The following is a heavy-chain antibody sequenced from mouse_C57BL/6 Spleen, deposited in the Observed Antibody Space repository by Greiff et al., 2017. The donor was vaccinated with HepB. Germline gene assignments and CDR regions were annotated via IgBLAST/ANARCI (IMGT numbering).Heavy chain of an antibody. CDR1: GYTFTSYW. Sequence: QVQLKQPGAELVKPGASVKLSCKASGYTFTSYWMHWVKQRPGQGLEWIGMIHPNSGSTNYNEKFKSKATLTVDKSSSTAYMQPSSLTSEDSAVYYCARGTVVAKRVDYWGQGTTLTVSS. CDR2: IHPNSGST. J-gene: IGHJ2*01. V-gene: IGHV1-64*01. CDR3: ARGTVVAKRVDY. D-gene: IGHD1-1*01.